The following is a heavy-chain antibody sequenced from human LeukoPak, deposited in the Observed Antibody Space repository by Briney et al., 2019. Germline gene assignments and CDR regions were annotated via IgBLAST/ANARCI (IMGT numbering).Heavy chain of an antibody. J-gene: IGHJ3*02. V-gene: IGHV4-59*01. CDR2: TNYSGRT. CDR1: GGSIRSYY. D-gene: IGHD3-22*01. Sequence: PSETLPLTCSVSGGSIRSYYWSWIRQPPGKGPEWIGSTNYSGRTKYNPSLQSRVTISLDTSKNHFSLQLISVTAADTAGYYCARLVDYDNSGDPDIFDIWGEGTMVTVSS. CDR3: ARLVDYDNSGDPDIFDI.